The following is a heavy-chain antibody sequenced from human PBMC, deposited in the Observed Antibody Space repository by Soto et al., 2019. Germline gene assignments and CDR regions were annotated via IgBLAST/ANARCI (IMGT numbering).Heavy chain of an antibody. V-gene: IGHV4-59*01. CDR3: ARGLDFWSGYQNYYYYYMDV. J-gene: IGHJ6*03. CDR2: IYYSGST. CDR1: GGSISSYY. D-gene: IGHD3-3*01. Sequence: SETLSLTCTVSGGSISSYYWSWIRQPPGKGLEWIGYIYYSGSTNYNPSIKSRVTITVDTSKNQFSLKLSYVTAADTAVYYYARGLDFWSGYQNYYYYYMDVWGKGTTVTVSS.